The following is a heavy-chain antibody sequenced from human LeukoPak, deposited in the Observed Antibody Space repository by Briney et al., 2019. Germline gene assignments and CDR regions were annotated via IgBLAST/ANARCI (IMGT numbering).Heavy chain of an antibody. V-gene: IGHV3-48*04. CDR1: GFTFSSYS. D-gene: IGHD3-3*01. Sequence: GGSLRLSCAASGFTFSSYSMNWVRQAPGKGLEWVSYISSSSSTIYYADSVKGRFTISRDNAKNSLYLQMNSLRAEDTAVYYCARNGIFGVAPYWYFDLWGRGTLVTVSS. CDR2: ISSSSSTI. J-gene: IGHJ2*01. CDR3: ARNGIFGVAPYWYFDL.